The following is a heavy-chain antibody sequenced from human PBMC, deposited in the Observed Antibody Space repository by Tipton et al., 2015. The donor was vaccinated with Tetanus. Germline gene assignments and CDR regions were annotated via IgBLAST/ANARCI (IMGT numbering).Heavy chain of an antibody. Sequence: QVQLVQSGGEVKEPGASVRVPCKTSGGSFNTYITSWVRQAPGQGPEWMGGIIPIFGTITYAQKFQGRVTITADKSTNTAYMELSSLRSEDTAVYYCARSRGGTRIYYAIAFWGQGTLVTVSS. D-gene: IGHD3-10*01. CDR1: GGSFNTYI. V-gene: IGHV1-69*06. CDR2: IIPIFGTI. J-gene: IGHJ4*02. CDR3: ARSRGGTRIYYAIAF.